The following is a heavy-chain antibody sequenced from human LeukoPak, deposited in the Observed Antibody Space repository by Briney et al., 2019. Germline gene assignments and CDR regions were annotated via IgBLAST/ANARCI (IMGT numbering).Heavy chain of an antibody. Sequence: GGSLRLSCAASGFTFSSYAMHWVRQAPGKGLEWVAVISYDGSNKYYADSVKGRFTISRDNSKNTLYLQMNSLRAEDTAVYYCARGHDSSGYHDTDNFDYWGQGTLVTVSS. V-gene: IGHV3-30-3*01. CDR1: GFTFSSYA. D-gene: IGHD3-22*01. CDR2: ISYDGSNK. CDR3: ARGHDSSGYHDTDNFDY. J-gene: IGHJ4*02.